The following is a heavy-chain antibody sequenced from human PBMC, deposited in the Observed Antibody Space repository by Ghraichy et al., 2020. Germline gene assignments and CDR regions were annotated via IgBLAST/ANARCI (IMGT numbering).Heavy chain of an antibody. D-gene: IGHD6-13*01. Sequence: GGSLRLSCAASGFTFSSYSMNWVRQAPGKGLEWVSSISSSSSYIYYADSVKGRFTISRDNAKNSLYLQMNSLRAEDTAVYYCARAGDSSSWYPFDYWGQGTLVTVSS. CDR2: ISSSSSYI. CDR1: GFTFSSYS. J-gene: IGHJ4*02. V-gene: IGHV3-21*01. CDR3: ARAGDSSSWYPFDY.